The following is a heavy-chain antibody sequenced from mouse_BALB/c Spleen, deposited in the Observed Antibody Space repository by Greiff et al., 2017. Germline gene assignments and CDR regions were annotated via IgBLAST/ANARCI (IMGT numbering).Heavy chain of an antibody. CDR2: IWAGGST. Sequence: VKLMESGPGLVAPSQSLSITCTVSGFSLTSYGVHWVRQPPGKGLEWLGVIWAGGSTNYNSALMSRLSISKDNSKSQVFLKMNSLQTDDTAMYYCARVPDITTVFDYWGQGTTLTVSS. CDR1: GFSLTSYG. V-gene: IGHV2-9*02. D-gene: IGHD1-1*01. J-gene: IGHJ2*01. CDR3: ARVPDITTVFDY.